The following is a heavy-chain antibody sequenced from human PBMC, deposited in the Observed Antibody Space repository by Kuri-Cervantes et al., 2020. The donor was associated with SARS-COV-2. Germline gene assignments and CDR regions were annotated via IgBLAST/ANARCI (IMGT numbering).Heavy chain of an antibody. CDR1: GGSFNDYY. V-gene: IGHV4-34*01. CDR2: INHSGST. CDR3: ARTVSYGDHYGMDV. Sequence: GSLRLSCAVYGGSFNDYYWSWIRQPPGKGLEWIGEINHSGSTNYNPSLKSRVTISVDTSKNQFSLKLSSVTAADTAVYYCARTVSYGDHYGMDVWGQGTTVTVSS. D-gene: IGHD4-17*01. J-gene: IGHJ6*02.